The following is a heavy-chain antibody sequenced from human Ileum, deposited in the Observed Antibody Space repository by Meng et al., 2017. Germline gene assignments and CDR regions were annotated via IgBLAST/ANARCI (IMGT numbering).Heavy chain of an antibody. D-gene: IGHD1-1*01. CDR3: ARGGTAYFDY. CDR1: GGSISSGGYY. Sequence: QVQLQESGPGLLKPSQTLSLTCPFSGGSISSGGYYWSCIRQPPGQGLEWIVYIYDSGSTYYNPFLKSRIAISGDTSKNQFSLNLSSVTAADTAVYYCARGGTAYFDYWGQGTLVTVSS. J-gene: IGHJ4*02. CDR2: IYDSGST. V-gene: IGHV4-31*03.